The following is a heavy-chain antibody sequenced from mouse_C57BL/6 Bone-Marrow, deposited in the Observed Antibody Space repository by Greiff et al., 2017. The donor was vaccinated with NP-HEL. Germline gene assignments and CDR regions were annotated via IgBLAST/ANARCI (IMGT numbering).Heavy chain of an antibody. CDR1: EYEFPSHD. D-gene: IGHD1-1*01. Sequence: DVHLVESGGGLVQPGESLKLSCESNEYEFPSHDMSWVRKTPEKRLELVAAINSDGGSTYYPDTMERRFIISRDNTKKTLYLQMSSLRSEDTALYYCARRDYGSSPYAMDYWGQGTSVTVSS. CDR3: ARRDYGSSPYAMDY. CDR2: INSDGGST. V-gene: IGHV5-2*01. J-gene: IGHJ4*01.